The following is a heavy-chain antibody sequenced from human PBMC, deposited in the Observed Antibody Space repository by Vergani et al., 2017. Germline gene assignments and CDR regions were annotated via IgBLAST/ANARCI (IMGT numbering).Heavy chain of an antibody. CDR2: IRDKAYNYAT. V-gene: IGHV3-73*02. D-gene: IGHD3/OR15-3a*01. CDR1: VLTFSDSA. CDR3: FYDFWAGYDSGDV. J-gene: IGHJ6*04. Sequence: DVHLVESGGGLVQPGESLKLSCATSVLTFSDSAIHWVRQTSGKGLEWIGRIRDKAYNYATVYAVSVKGRFTISRDDSKKTAYLQMNGLTTEDTAVYYCFYDFWAGYDSGDVWGKGTTVTVSS.